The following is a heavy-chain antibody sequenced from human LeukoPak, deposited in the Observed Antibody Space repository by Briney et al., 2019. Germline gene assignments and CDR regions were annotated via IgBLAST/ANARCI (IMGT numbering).Heavy chain of an antibody. CDR2: IYSGGST. V-gene: IGHV3-66*01. J-gene: IGHJ4*02. Sequence: GGSLRLSCAASGFTVSSNYMSWVRQAPGKGLEWVSVIYSGGSTYYADSVKGRFTISRDNSKNTLYLQMNSLRAEDTAVYYCAKLESLVAYYYDSSGYYYASWGQGTLVTVSS. CDR3: AKLESLVAYYYDSSGYYYAS. CDR1: GFTVSSNY. D-gene: IGHD3-22*01.